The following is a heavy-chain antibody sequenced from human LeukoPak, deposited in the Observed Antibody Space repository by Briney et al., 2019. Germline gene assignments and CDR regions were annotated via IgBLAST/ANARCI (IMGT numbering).Heavy chain of an antibody. D-gene: IGHD3-10*01. CDR1: GFSFSIYT. J-gene: IGHJ6*02. Sequence: PGGSLRLSCAASGFSFSIYTMTWVRQAPGMGLQWVSVISGGGSAYYADSVKGRFTVSRDNSRNAVYLQMNSLRVEDTAVYYCARSWGGNYYYYGMDVWGQGTTVTVSS. CDR2: ISGGGSA. CDR3: ARSWGGNYYYYGMDV. V-gene: IGHV3-23*01.